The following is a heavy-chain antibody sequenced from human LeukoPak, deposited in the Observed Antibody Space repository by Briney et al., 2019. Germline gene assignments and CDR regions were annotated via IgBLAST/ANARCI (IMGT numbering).Heavy chain of an antibody. CDR2: MNPQSGDT. J-gene: IGHJ4*02. CDR1: GYTFTNYD. CDR3: ARGGYCTNGVCYTGIFDY. Sequence: GASVKVSCKASGYTFTNYDINWVRQATGQGLEWMGWMNPQSGDTGYAQKFKGRVTVTRDTSITTAYMERSSLRSEDTDVYYCARGGYCTNGVCYTGIFDYWGQGTLVTVSS. V-gene: IGHV1-8*03. D-gene: IGHD2-8*01.